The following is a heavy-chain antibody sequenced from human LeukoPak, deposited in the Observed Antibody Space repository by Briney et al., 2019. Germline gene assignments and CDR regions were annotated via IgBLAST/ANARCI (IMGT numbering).Heavy chain of an antibody. CDR2: IYSGGST. D-gene: IGHD3-22*01. Sequence: GGSLRLSCAASGFTVSSNYMSWVRQAPGMGLEWVSVIYSGGSTYYADSVKGRFTISRDNSKNTLYLQMNSLRAEDTAVYYCAXXXXDSSGXYSDYWGQGTLVTVXS. V-gene: IGHV3-53*01. CDR3: AXXXXDSSGXYSDY. J-gene: IGHJ4*02. CDR1: GFTVSSNY.